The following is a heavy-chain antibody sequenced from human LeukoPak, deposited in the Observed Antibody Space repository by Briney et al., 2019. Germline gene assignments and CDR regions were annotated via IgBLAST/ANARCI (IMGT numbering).Heavy chain of an antibody. CDR1: GYTFTGYY. CDR3: ARDGHYSSPSNFDY. CDR2: INPNSGGT. V-gene: IGHV1-2*02. J-gene: IGHJ4*02. Sequence: GASVKVSCKASGYTFTGYYMHWVRQAPGQGLEWMGWINPNSGGTNYAQKFQGRVTMTRDTSISTAYMELSRLRSDDTAVYYCARDGHYSSPSNFDYWGQGTLVTVSS. D-gene: IGHD6-6*01.